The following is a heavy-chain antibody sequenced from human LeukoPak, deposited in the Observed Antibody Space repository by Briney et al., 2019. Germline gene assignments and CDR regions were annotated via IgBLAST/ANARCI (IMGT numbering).Heavy chain of an antibody. V-gene: IGHV3-23*01. CDR2: ISGSGTNT. CDR3: AKSTGPIGKGGYFDY. J-gene: IGHJ4*02. D-gene: IGHD1-1*01. Sequence: GGSLRLSCAASGFTFSSYSMNWVRQAPGKGLEWVSGISGSGTNTDYIDSVKGRFTVSRDNSKNTLYLQMSSLRAEDTAVYYCAKSTGPIGKGGYFDYWGQGTLVTVSS. CDR1: GFTFSSYS.